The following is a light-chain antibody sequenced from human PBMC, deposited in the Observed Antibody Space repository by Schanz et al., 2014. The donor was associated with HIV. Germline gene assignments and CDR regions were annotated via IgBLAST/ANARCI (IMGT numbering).Light chain of an antibody. J-gene: IGKJ1*01. Sequence: SLLTQSPGTLSLSPGERATLSCRASQSVTSGYLAWYQQRPGRAPRLLIYGTSNRATGIPDRFSGSGSGTDFTLTISRVEPEDYAVYYCQQYGSPPWTFGQGTKVEV. CDR1: QSVTSGY. V-gene: IGKV3-20*01. CDR3: QQYGSPPWT. CDR2: GTS.